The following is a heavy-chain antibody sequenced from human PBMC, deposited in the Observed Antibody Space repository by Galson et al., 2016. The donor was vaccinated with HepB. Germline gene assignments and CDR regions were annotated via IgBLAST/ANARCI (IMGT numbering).Heavy chain of an antibody. CDR3: VRRQVAVSVDYFDY. Sequence: TCTVSGGSISSSSYYWGWIRQPPGKGLEWIGSIYYSGSTYYNPSLKSRVTISVDTSKNQFSLKLNSVTAADTAVYYCVRRQVAVSVDYFDYWGQGTLVTVSS. V-gene: IGHV4-39*01. J-gene: IGHJ4*02. CDR2: IYYSGST. D-gene: IGHD6-19*01. CDR1: GGSISSSSYY.